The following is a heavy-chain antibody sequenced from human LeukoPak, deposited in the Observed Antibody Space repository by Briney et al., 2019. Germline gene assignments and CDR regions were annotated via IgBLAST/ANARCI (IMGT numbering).Heavy chain of an antibody. J-gene: IGHJ4*02. CDR1: GFTFSSYG. CDR3: AKDGVVVGYFDY. V-gene: IGHV3-23*01. CDR2: ISGSGGST. D-gene: IGHD3-22*01. Sequence: GGSLSLSCAASGFTFSSYGMSWVRQAPGKGLGWVSAISGSGGSTYYADSVKGRFTISRDNSKNTLYLQMNSLRAEDTAVYYCAKDGVVVGYFDYWGQGTLVTVSS.